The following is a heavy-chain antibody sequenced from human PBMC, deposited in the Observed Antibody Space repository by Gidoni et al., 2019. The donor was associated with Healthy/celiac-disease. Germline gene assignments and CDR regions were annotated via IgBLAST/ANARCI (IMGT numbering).Heavy chain of an antibody. Sequence: EVQLLESGGGLVQPGGSLRLSCAASGFTFSSYAMSWVRQAPGKGLEWVSAISGSGGSTYYADSVKGRFTISRDNAKNTLYLQMNSLRAEDTAVYYCAKDLDLVTGFFGYWGQGTLVTVSS. V-gene: IGHV3-23*01. J-gene: IGHJ4*02. CDR3: AKDLDLVTGFFGY. CDR2: ISGSGGST. CDR1: GFTFSSYA. D-gene: IGHD2-8*02.